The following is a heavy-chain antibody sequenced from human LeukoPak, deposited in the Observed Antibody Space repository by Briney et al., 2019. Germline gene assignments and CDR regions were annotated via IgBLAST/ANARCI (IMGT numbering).Heavy chain of an antibody. CDR2: INHSGSA. J-gene: IGHJ4*02. CDR3: ARARRDSGYYKVDY. D-gene: IGHD3-3*01. CDR1: GGSFSGYY. V-gene: IGHV4-34*01. Sequence: SETLSLTCAVYGGSFSGYYWSWIRQPPGKGLEWIGEINHSGSANYNPSLKSRVTLSIDKSKNQFSLNLNSVTAADTAVYYCARARRDSGYYKVDYWGQGTLVTVPS.